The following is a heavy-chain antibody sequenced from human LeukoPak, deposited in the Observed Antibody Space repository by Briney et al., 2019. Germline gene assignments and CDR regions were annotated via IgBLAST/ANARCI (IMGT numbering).Heavy chain of an antibody. CDR3: ARAFRMYALHNWFDP. CDR2: IYNGGII. J-gene: IGHJ5*02. CDR1: GDSISRYY. D-gene: IGHD2-8*01. Sequence: SETLSLTCTVSGDSISRYYWSWIRQPAGKGLEWIGRIYNGGIITYNPSLRSRVTISVDTSKNQFALKLSSVTAADTAVYYCARAFRMYALHNWFDPWGQGTLVTVSS. V-gene: IGHV4-4*07.